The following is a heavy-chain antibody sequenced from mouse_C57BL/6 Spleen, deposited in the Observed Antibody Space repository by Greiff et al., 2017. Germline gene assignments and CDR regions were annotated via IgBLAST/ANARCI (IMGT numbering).Heavy chain of an antibody. D-gene: IGHD1-1*01. V-gene: IGHV1-62-2*01. J-gene: IGHJ2*01. Sequence: LVKPGASVKLSCKASGYTFTEYTIHWVKQRSGQGLEWIGWFYPGSGSIKYNEKFKDKATLTADKSSSTVYMELSRLTSEDSAVYFCARHGIYYYGSSYPWYFDYWGQGTTLTVSS. CDR1: GYTFTEYT. CDR2: FYPGSGSI. CDR3: ARHGIYYYGSSYPWYFDY.